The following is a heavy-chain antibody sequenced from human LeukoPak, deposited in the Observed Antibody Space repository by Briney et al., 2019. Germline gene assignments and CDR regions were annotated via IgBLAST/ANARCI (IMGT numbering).Heavy chain of an antibody. CDR2: IRSKANSYAT. D-gene: IGHD2-2*01. CDR3: TRRYCSSTSCYPLADY. Sequence: GGSLRLSCTASGFTFSGSAMHWVRQASGKGLEWVGRIRSKANSYATAYAASVKGRFTISRDDSKNTAYLQMNSLKTEDTAVYYCTRRYCSSTSCYPLADYWGQGTLVTVSS. J-gene: IGHJ4*02. V-gene: IGHV3-73*01. CDR1: GFTFSGSA.